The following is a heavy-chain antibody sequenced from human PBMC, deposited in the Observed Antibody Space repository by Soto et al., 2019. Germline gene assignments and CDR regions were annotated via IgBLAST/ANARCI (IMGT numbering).Heavy chain of an antibody. CDR3: ARDGQSSYSSGWYYFDY. J-gene: IGHJ4*02. V-gene: IGHV1-46*01. Sequence: ASVKVSCKASGYTFTSYYMHWVRQAPGQRLEWMGIINPSGGSTSYAQKFQGRVTMTSDTSTSTVYMELSSLRSEDTAVYYCARDGQSSYSSGWYYFDYWGQGTLVTVSS. D-gene: IGHD6-19*01. CDR1: GYTFTSYY. CDR2: INPSGGST.